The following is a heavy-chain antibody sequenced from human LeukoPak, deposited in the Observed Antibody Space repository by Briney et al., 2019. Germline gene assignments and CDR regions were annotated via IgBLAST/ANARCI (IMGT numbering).Heavy chain of an antibody. CDR2: IYTSGST. Sequence: PSETLSLTCTVSGGSISSYYWSWIRQPAGKGLEWIGRIYTSGSTNYNPSLKSRVTMSVDTSKNQFSLKLSSVTAADMAVYYCARDRRNYYGSGPPPDYYYYGMDVWGQGTTVTVSS. CDR1: GGSISSYY. CDR3: ARDRRNYYGSGPPPDYYYYGMDV. J-gene: IGHJ6*02. D-gene: IGHD3-10*01. V-gene: IGHV4-4*07.